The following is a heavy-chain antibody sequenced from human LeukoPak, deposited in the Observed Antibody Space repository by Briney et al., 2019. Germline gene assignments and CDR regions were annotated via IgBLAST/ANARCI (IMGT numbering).Heavy chain of an antibody. V-gene: IGHV4-30-2*01. CDR3: ARAPFGDYDCGWGSYCWFDP. J-gene: IGHJ5*02. CDR1: GGSISSGGYS. D-gene: IGHD3-16*01. CDR2: IYRSGST. Sequence: SQTLSLTCAVSGGSISSGGYSWSWLRQPPGKGLGWIGYIYRSGSTYYNPSLKSRVTISVDISKNQSSLKLISVTAADTAVYYCARAPFGDYDCGWGSYCWFDPWGQGTLVTVSS.